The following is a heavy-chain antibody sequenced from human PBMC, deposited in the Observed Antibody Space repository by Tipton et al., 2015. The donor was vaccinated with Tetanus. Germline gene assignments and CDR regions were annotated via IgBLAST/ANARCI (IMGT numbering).Heavy chain of an antibody. CDR1: GLFFKNAW. Sequence: SLRLSCATSGLFFKNAWMNWVRQAPGKQLEWVGRIKSKTDGGTTDYAARVKDRFPISRDESENALFLQMNSLKTEGTAGYYCTTTGTVGSCYRVDDWGRGALVPVSS. J-gene: IGHJ4*02. D-gene: IGHD3-16*02. CDR3: TTTGTVGSCYRVDD. CDR2: IKSKTDGGTT. V-gene: IGHV3-15*07.